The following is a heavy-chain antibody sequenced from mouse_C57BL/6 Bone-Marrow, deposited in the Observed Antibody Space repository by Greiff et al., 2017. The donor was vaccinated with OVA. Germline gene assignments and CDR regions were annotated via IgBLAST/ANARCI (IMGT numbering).Heavy chain of an antibody. V-gene: IGHV1-39*01. CDR3: AREGWLRRRAWFAY. Sequence: EVQLKQSGPELVKPGASVKISCKASGYSFTDYNMNWVKQSNGKSLEWIGVINPNYGTTSYNQKFKGKATLTVDQSSSTAYMQLNSLTSEDSAVYYCAREGWLRRRAWFAYWGQGTLVTVSA. CDR1: GYSFTDYN. J-gene: IGHJ3*01. D-gene: IGHD2-2*01. CDR2: INPNYGTT.